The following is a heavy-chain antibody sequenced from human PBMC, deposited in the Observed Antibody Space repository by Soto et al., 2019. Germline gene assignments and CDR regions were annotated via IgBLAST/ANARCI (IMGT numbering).Heavy chain of an antibody. CDR3: AAYYDFWSGNPPQPLYYYYGRGV. V-gene: IGHV1-69*13. CDR2: IIPIFGTA. Sequence: SVKVSCKASGGTFSSYAISWVRQAPGQGLEWMGGIIPIFGTANYAQKFQGRVTITADESTSTAYMELSSLRSEDTAVYYCAAYYDFWSGNPPQPLYYYYGRGVWGQGTTVTVSS. CDR1: GGTFSSYA. D-gene: IGHD3-3*01. J-gene: IGHJ6*02.